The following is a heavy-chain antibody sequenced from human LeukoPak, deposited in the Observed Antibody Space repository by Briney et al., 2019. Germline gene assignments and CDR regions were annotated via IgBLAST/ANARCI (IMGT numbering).Heavy chain of an antibody. CDR3: ARGAAVGQTRDY. CDR2: VIPIFGTA. V-gene: IGHV1-69*01. Sequence: SVKLSCHADGGTFSSNATSWVRQAPRHVREWMGAVIPIFGTANYAQKIQGRVTIPADASTSTAYMELSSLRSEDTGVYYCARGAAVGQTRDYWGQGTLVTVSS. D-gene: IGHD6-13*01. CDR1: GGTFSSNA. J-gene: IGHJ4*02.